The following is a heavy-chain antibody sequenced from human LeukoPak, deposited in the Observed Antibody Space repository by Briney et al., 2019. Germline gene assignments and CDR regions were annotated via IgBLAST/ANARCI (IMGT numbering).Heavy chain of an antibody. V-gene: IGHV4-59*01. CDR1: GGSIRSDY. D-gene: IGHD6-19*01. CDR2: IHYSGST. J-gene: IGHJ3*01. CDR3: ARKVAGKAFDV. Sequence: PSETLSLTCSVSGGSIRSDYWSWIRQSPGKGLECIGYIHYSGSTNYNPSLRSRVTISVDTSKSQFSLRLNSVTAADTAVYYCARKVAGKAFDVWGQGTPVTVSS.